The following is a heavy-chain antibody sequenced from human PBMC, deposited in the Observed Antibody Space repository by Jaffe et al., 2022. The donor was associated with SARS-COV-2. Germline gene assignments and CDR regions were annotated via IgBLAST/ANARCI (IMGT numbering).Heavy chain of an antibody. J-gene: IGHJ4*02. V-gene: IGHV3-53*02. CDR1: GFTVSSNH. Sequence: EVQLVETGGGLIQPGGSLRLSCAASGFTVSSNHMGWVRQAPGKGLEWVSVLYTGGTTYYADSVKGRFTISRDDSKNTLYVQMNSLRAEDTAVYYCAKRHSSDWTFDHWGQGTLVTVSS. CDR3: AKRHSSDWTFDH. CDR2: LYTGGTT. D-gene: IGHD6-19*01.